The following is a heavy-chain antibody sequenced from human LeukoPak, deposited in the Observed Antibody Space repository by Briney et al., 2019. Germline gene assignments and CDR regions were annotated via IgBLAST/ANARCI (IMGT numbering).Heavy chain of an antibody. V-gene: IGHV1-46*01. CDR3: ARDFGNTAMGRHYYYMDV. J-gene: IGHJ6*03. Sequence: GASVKVSCKASGYTFTGYYMHWVRQAPGQGLEWMGIINPSGGSTSYVQKFQGRVTMTRDTSTSTVYMELSSLRSEDTAVYYCARDFGNTAMGRHYYYMDVWGKGTTVTISS. CDR1: GYTFTGYY. CDR2: INPSGGST. D-gene: IGHD5-18*01.